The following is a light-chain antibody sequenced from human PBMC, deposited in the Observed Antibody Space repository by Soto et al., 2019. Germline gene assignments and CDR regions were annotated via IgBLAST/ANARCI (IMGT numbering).Light chain of an antibody. CDR1: QSLSFN. CDR3: QQYGSSGT. CDR2: AAS. V-gene: IGKV3-15*01. Sequence: EIVMTQSPATLSVSPGERATLSCRASQSLSFNLAWYQQKPGQAPRLLIYAASTRATGIPARFSGSGSGTEFTLTISSLQSEDFAVYYCQQYGSSGTFGQGTKVDIK. J-gene: IGKJ1*01.